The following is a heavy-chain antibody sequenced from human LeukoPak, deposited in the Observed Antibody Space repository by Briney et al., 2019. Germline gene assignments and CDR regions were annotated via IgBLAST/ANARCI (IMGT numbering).Heavy chain of an antibody. CDR3: VYCSSTSCNWFDP. CDR2: INSDGSSI. D-gene: IGHD2-2*01. J-gene: IGHJ5*02. V-gene: IGHV3-74*01. Sequence: PGGSLRLSCAASGFTFSSYWMHWVRQAPGKGLVWVSRINSDGSSISYADSVKGRFTISRDNAKNTLYLQMNSLRAEDTAVYYCVYCSSTSCNWFDPWGQGTLVTVSS. CDR1: GFTFSSYW.